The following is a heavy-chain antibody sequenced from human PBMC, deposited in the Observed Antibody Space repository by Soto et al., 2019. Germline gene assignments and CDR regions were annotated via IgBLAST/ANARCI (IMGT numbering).Heavy chain of an antibody. CDR1: GYTFTSYD. V-gene: IGHV1-8*01. J-gene: IGHJ6*01. D-gene: IGHD6-13*01. CDR3: ARGGWSRSWYRAGYYYGMDV. Sequence: ASVKVSCKASGYTFTSYDINWVRQATGQGLEWMGWMNPNSGNTGYAQKFQGRVTMTRNTSISTAYMELSSLRSEDTAVYYCARGGWSRSWYRAGYYYGMDVWGQGTTVT. CDR2: MNPNSGNT.